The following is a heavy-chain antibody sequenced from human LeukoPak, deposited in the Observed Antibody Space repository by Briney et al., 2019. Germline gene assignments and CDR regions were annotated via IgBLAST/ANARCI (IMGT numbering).Heavy chain of an antibody. D-gene: IGHD1-26*01. CDR2: LSGSGDRT. J-gene: IGHJ4*02. V-gene: IGHV3-23*01. CDR3: ARGRSDYSSWYVCAH. CDR1: GFTFSSYA. Sequence: GGSLRLSCAASGFTFSSYAMSWVRQAPGKGLEWVSGLSGSGDRTYYADFVKGRLTISRDNSKNTLYLQMNNLRAEDTAVYYCARGRSDYSSWYVCAHWGQGSLVTVSS.